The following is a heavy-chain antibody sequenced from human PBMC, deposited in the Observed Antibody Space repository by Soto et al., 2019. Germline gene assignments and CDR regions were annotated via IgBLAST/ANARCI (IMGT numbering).Heavy chain of an antibody. Sequence: VKVSCKASGYTFTSYGISWVRQAPGQGLEWMGWISAYNGNTNYAQKLQGRVTMTTDTSTSTAYMELRSLRSDDTAVYYCARDRVGIGYCSGGSCYDLATYWGQGTLVTVSS. V-gene: IGHV1-18*01. J-gene: IGHJ4*02. CDR2: ISAYNGNT. D-gene: IGHD2-15*01. CDR3: ARDRVGIGYCSGGSCYDLATY. CDR1: GYTFTSYG.